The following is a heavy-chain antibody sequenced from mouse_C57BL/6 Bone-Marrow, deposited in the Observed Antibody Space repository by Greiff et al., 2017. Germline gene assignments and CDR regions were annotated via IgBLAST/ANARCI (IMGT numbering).Heavy chain of an antibody. CDR2: INPNNGGT. J-gene: IGHJ3*01. Sequence: EVQLQQSGPELVKPGASVKISCKASGYTFTDYYMNWVKQSHGKSLEWIGDINPNNGGTSYNQKFKGKATLTVDKSSSTAYMELRSLTSEDSAFYYCARADYYSNYEFAYWGQGTLVTVSA. CDR1: GYTFTDYY. CDR3: ARADYYSNYEFAY. V-gene: IGHV1-26*01. D-gene: IGHD2-5*01.